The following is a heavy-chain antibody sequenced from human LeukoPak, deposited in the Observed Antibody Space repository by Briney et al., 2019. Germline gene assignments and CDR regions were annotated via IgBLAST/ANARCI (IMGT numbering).Heavy chain of an antibody. V-gene: IGHV1-3*01. J-gene: IGHJ4*02. CDR1: GYTFTNYA. CDR2: INAGNAKT. D-gene: IGHD6-13*01. Sequence: ASVKVSCKASGYTFTNYAIHWVRQAPGQRLEWMGWINAGNAKTRYSEKFQGRVTITRDTSASTAYMELSSLRSEDTTVYYCARWGAATGTGTDSLDYWGQGTLVTVSS. CDR3: ARWGAATGTGTDSLDY.